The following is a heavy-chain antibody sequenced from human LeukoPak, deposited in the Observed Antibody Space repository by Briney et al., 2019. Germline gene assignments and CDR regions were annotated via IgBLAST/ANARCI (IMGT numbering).Heavy chain of an antibody. CDR2: ISYDGSNK. D-gene: IGHD1-26*01. Sequence: GGSLRLSCAASGFTFSSYAMHWVRQAPGKGLEWVAVISYDGSNKYYADSVKGRFTISRDNSKNTLYLQMNSLRAEDTAVYYCARDMVGATAPRIPVPINYYYYGMDVWGQGTTVTVSS. CDR3: ARDMVGATAPRIPVPINYYYYGMDV. V-gene: IGHV3-30*04. CDR1: GFTFSSYA. J-gene: IGHJ6*02.